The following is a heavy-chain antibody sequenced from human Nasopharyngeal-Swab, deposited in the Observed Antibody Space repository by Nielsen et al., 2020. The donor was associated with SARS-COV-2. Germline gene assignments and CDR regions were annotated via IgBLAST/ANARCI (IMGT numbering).Heavy chain of an antibody. Sequence: GGSLRLSCKGSGYTFTSYWISWVRQMPGKGLEWMGRIDPSDSYTNYNPSFQGHVTISVDKSISTAYLQWSSLKASDTAMYYWARGRPSSGSSAYYYYGMGVWGQGTTVTVSS. D-gene: IGHD1-26*01. J-gene: IGHJ6*02. CDR3: ARGRPSSGSSAYYYYGMGV. CDR1: GYTFTSYW. V-gene: IGHV5-10-1*01. CDR2: IDPSDSYT.